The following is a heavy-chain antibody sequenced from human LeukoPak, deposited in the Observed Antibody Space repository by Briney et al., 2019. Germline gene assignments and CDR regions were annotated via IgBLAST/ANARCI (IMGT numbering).Heavy chain of an antibody. J-gene: IGHJ6*03. V-gene: IGHV4-31*03. CDR2: IYYSGST. CDR3: ARGGSYVYYYYMDV. D-gene: IGHD1-26*01. Sequence: PSQTLSLTCTVSGGSISSGGYYWSWIRQHPGKGLEWIGYIYYSGSTYYNPSLKSRVTISVDTSKNQFSLKLSSVTAADTAVYYCARGGSYVYYYYMDVWGKGTTVTVSS. CDR1: GGSISSGGYY.